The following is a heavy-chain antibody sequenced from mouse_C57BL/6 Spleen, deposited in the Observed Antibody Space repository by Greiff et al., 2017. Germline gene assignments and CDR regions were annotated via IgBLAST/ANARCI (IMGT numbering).Heavy chain of an antibody. CDR2: ISSGGSYT. CDR3: ARRGYGKGNYYAMDY. J-gene: IGHJ4*01. D-gene: IGHD1-1*01. CDR1: GFTFSSYG. Sequence: EVMLVESGGDLVKPGGSLKLSCAASGFTFSSYGMSWVRQTPDKRLEWVATISSGGSYTYYPDSVKGRFTISRDNAKNTLYLQLSSLKSEDTAMYYCARRGYGKGNYYAMDYWGQGTSVTVSS. V-gene: IGHV5-6*02.